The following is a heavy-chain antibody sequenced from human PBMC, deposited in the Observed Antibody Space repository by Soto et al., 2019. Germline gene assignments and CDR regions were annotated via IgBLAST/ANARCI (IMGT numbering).Heavy chain of an antibody. V-gene: IGHV6-1*01. CDR1: GDYVSSNTAT. CDR3: ARGGQQVVPV. D-gene: IGHD6-6*01. J-gene: IGHJ4*02. Sequence: QVQLQQSGPGLVKPSQTLSLTCAISGDYVSSNTATWNWIRQSPSRALEWLGRIFYRSQWYSNYAVSVKSRITLNPDTSKTQFSLKLNSVTPEDAAIYYCARGGQQVVPVWGQGTLVTVSS. CDR2: IFYRSQWYS.